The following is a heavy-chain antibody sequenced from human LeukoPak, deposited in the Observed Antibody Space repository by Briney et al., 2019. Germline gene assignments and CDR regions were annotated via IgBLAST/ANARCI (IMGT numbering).Heavy chain of an antibody. CDR1: GGSISSYY. Sequence: SETLSLTCTVSGGSISSYYWSWIRQPPGKGLEWIGYIYYSGTTNYNPSLKSRVTISVDTSKNQFSLKLSSVTAADTAVYYCARGVYIAAAQYGYWGQGTLVTV. CDR2: IYYSGTT. CDR3: ARGVYIAAAQYGY. V-gene: IGHV4-59*01. J-gene: IGHJ4*02. D-gene: IGHD6-13*01.